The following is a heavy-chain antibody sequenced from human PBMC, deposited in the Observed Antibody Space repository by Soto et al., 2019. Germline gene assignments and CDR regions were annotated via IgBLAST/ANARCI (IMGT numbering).Heavy chain of an antibody. Sequence: QVQLAQSGAEVKKPGASVKVSCEASGSYHIHWLRQAPGQGLEWMVIIMSIGGGTIFAQKFQGRVTMTRVTSTSTVYMALRSLTSEDTAADYCATEPPAGYNFDSWGQGTLVTVSS. J-gene: IGHJ4*02. D-gene: IGHD5-12*01. CDR1: GSYH. CDR2: IMSIGGGT. V-gene: IGHV1-46*01. CDR3: ATEPPAGYNFDS.